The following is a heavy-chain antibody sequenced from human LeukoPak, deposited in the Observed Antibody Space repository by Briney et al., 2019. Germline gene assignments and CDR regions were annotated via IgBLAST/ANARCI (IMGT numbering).Heavy chain of an antibody. CDR1: GYTFTSYD. CDR3: AREGPKSGYYYMDV. Sequence: ASVKVSCKASGYTFTSYDINWVRQATGQGLEWMGWMNPNSGNTGYAQKFPGRVTITRNTSISTAYMELSSLRSEDTAVYYCAREGPKSGYYYMDVWGKGTTVTVSS. V-gene: IGHV1-8*03. CDR2: MNPNSGNT. J-gene: IGHJ6*03.